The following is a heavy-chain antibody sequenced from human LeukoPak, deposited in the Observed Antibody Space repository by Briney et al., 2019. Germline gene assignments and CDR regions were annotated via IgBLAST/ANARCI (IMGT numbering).Heavy chain of an antibody. CDR3: ASLYGDYNAQNAFDI. CDR1: GGSISSSNW. CDR2: IYHSGST. Sequence: SGTLSLACAVSGGSISSSNWWSWVRQPPGKGLEWIGEIYHSGSTNYNPSLKSRVTISVDKSKNQFSLKLSSVTAADTAVYYCASLYGDYNAQNAFDIWGQGTMVTVSS. D-gene: IGHD4-17*01. V-gene: IGHV4-4*02. J-gene: IGHJ3*02.